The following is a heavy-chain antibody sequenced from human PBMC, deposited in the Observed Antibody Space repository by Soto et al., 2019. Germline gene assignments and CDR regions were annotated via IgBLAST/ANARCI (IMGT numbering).Heavy chain of an antibody. Sequence: ESGGGLVKPGGSLRLSCAASGFTFSSYSMNWVRQAPGKGLEWVSSISSSSSYIYYADSVKGRFTISRDNAKNSLYLQMNSLRAEDTAVYYCARGPVDLVVPAATEYFQHWGQGTLVTVSS. V-gene: IGHV3-21*01. CDR2: ISSSSSYI. CDR1: GFTFSSYS. CDR3: ARGPVDLVVPAATEYFQH. D-gene: IGHD2-2*01. J-gene: IGHJ1*01.